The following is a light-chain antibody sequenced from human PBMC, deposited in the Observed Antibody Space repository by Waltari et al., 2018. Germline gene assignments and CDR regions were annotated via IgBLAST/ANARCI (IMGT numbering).Light chain of an antibody. CDR1: QTVDTY. CDR2: DTS. CDR3: QQRRRWPLT. V-gene: IGKV3-11*01. J-gene: IGKJ4*01. Sequence: EIVLTQSPATLSLSPGERDTLSCRASQTVDTYLAWYQQRPGKAPRLLIYDTSNRATGIPDRFRGSGSETDFTLTISSLEPEDFAVYYCQQRRRWPLTFGGGSKVEI.